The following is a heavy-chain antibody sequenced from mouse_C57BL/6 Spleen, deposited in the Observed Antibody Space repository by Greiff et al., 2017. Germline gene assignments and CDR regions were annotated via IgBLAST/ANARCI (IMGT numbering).Heavy chain of an antibody. Sequence: EVKLVESGGGLVKPGGSLKLSCAASGFTFSSYAMSWVRQTPEKRLEWVATISDGGSYTYYPDNVKGRFTISRDNAKNNLYLQMSHLKSEDTAMYYCARDGYGSSYDYFDYWGQGTTLTVSS. D-gene: IGHD1-1*01. CDR1: GFTFSSYA. J-gene: IGHJ2*01. V-gene: IGHV5-4*01. CDR3: ARDGYGSSYDYFDY. CDR2: ISDGGSYT.